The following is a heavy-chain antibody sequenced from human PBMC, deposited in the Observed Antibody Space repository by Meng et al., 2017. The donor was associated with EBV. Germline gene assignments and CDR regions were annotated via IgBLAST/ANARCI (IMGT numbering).Heavy chain of an antibody. CDR2: VETKTSKYAT. CDR3: WGDLNYGSY. D-gene: IGHD3-16*01. V-gene: IGHV3-73*01. Sequence: EVHLGESGGGFVQPGGSLKLSCGASGFIFRDPAMHWVRQASGKGLEWVGRVETKTSKYATAYAASVKGRFSVSRDDSKNMVFLEMNSLKTEDTARYYCWGDLNYGSYWGQGTLVTVSS. CDR1: GFIFRDPA. J-gene: IGHJ4*02.